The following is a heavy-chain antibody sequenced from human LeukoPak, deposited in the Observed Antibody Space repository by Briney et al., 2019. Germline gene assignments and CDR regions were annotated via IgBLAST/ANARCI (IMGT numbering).Heavy chain of an antibody. J-gene: IGHJ6*03. V-gene: IGHV3-30*02. Sequence: GGSLRLSCAASGFTFSSYGMHWVCQAPGKGLEWVAFIRYDGSNKYYADSVKGRFTISRDNSKNTLYLQMNSLRAEDTAVYYCASAVAYYYYMDVWGKGTTVTVSS. CDR3: ASAVAYYYYMDV. D-gene: IGHD4-23*01. CDR2: IRYDGSNK. CDR1: GFTFSSYG.